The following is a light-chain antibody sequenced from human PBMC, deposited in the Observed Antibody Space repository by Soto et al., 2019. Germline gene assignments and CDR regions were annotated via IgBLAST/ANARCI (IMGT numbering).Light chain of an antibody. J-gene: IGKJ1*01. CDR1: QSVSDT. V-gene: IGKV3-15*01. CDR3: QQYKNWPPWT. Sequence: EIVMTQSPAALSVSPGERATLSCSASQSVSDTLACYQQKPGQAPRLLIFGTSTRATGIPARFSGSGSGTEFTLTISSLQSEDFAVYYCQQYKNWPPWTFGQGTKVEIK. CDR2: GTS.